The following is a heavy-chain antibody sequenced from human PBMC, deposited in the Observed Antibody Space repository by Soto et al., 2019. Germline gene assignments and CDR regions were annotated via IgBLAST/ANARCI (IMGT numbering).Heavy chain of an antibody. CDR2: MNPDNNNT. CDR3: VIGGVIVLDAVDI. Sequence: QVQLVQSGAEVKKPGASVKVSCKASGYTFTSYEINWVRQTAGHGLEWMGGMNPDNNNTAYAQKFQGRVTMTCDTPIRTAYMELSSLRSEDSAVYYCVIGGVIVLDAVDIWCKGTMVTVSS. V-gene: IGHV1-8*01. D-gene: IGHD3-16*02. CDR1: GYTFTSYE. J-gene: IGHJ3*02.